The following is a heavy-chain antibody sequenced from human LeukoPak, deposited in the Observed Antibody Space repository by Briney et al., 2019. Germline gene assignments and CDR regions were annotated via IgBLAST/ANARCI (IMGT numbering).Heavy chain of an antibody. CDR3: ARGPRILAASSYFFDY. CDR2: INVNGGAM. D-gene: IGHD3-3*02. Sequence: GGSLRLSCAASGFSFKDYYYYSWIRQAPGKGLEWVSFINVNGGAMYYADFVKGRFTISRQNAQNSVYLEMNSLRDEDTAVYYCARGPRILAASSYFFDYWGQGSLVTVSS. CDR1: GFSFKDYY. V-gene: IGHV3-11*01. J-gene: IGHJ4*02.